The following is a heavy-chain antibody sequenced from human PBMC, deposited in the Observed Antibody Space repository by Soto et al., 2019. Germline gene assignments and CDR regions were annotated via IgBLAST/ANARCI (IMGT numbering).Heavy chain of an antibody. V-gene: IGHV4-39*01. D-gene: IGHD3-10*01. CDR1: GGSISSSSYY. Sequence: SETLSLTCTVSGGSISSSSYYLGWIRQPPGKGLEWIGSIYYSGSTYYNPSLKSRVTISVDTSKNQFSLKLSSVTAADTAVYYCARHGGCEYGMDVWGQGTTVTVSS. CDR2: IYYSGST. CDR3: ARHGGCEYGMDV. J-gene: IGHJ6*02.